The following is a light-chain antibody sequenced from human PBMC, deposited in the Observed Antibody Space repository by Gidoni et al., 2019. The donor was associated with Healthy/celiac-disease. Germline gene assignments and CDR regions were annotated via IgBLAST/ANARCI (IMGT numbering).Light chain of an antibody. CDR1: SSNLGSNT. Sequence: QSVLTQPPSASGTPGQRVTISCSGSSSNLGSNTVNWYQQLPGTAPKLLIYSNNQRPLGVPYRFSGSKSGTSASLAISGLQSEDEADYYCAAWDDSLNGGVFGGGTKLTVL. V-gene: IGLV1-44*01. CDR3: AAWDDSLNGGV. CDR2: SNN. J-gene: IGLJ3*02.